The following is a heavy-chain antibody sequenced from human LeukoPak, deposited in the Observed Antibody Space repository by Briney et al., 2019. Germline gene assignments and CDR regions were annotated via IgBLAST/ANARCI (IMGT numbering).Heavy chain of an antibody. CDR2: IYYSGST. V-gene: IGHV4-30-4*01. Sequence: TSETLSLTCTVSGGSISSGDYYWSWIRQPPGKGLEWIGYIYYSGSTYYNPSLKSRVTISVDTSKNQFPLKLSSVTAADTAVYYCARDRGSGYDFDYWGQGTLVTVSS. CDR1: GGSISSGDYY. J-gene: IGHJ4*02. D-gene: IGHD5-12*01. CDR3: ARDRGSGYDFDY.